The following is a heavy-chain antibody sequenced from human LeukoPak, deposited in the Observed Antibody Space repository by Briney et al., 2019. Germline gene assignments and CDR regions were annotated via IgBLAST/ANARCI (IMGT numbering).Heavy chain of an antibody. CDR3: VREGLRPYFDY. V-gene: IGHV3-23*01. Sequence: GGSLRLPCAASGFTFNTYPMSWVRQAPGKGLEWVSAITGSGSNTYYADSVKGRFTISRDNSKNTLYPLMNSLRGEDTAVYYCVREGLRPYFDYWGQGTLVTVSS. CDR2: ITGSGSNT. J-gene: IGHJ4*02. CDR1: GFTFNTYP.